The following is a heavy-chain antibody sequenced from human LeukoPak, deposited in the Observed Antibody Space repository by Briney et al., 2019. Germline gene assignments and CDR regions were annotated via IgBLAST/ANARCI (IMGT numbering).Heavy chain of an antibody. CDR1: GSTFSSYA. V-gene: IGHV3-23*01. CDR2: ISGSGGST. J-gene: IGHJ6*02. CDR3: AREVTYYYGMDV. Sequence: GGSLRLSCAASGSTFSSYAMSWVRQAPGKGLEWVSAISGSGGSTYYADSVKGRFTISRDNAKNSLYLQMNSLRAEDTAVYYCAREVTYYYGMDVWGQGTTVTVSS. D-gene: IGHD4-11*01.